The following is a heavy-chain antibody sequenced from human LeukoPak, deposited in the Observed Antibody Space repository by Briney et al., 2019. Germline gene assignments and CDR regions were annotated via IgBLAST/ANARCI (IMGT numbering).Heavy chain of an antibody. CDR3: AKTLLRFLEYQFDY. J-gene: IGHJ4*02. Sequence: GGSLRLSCTPSVFTFSSYGMHWVRQAPGKGLEWVAFIRYDGSNKYYADSVKGRFTISRDNSKNTLYLQMNSLRAEDTAVYYCAKTLLRFLEYQFDYWGQGTLVTVSS. CDR1: VFTFSSYG. V-gene: IGHV3-30*02. D-gene: IGHD3-3*01. CDR2: IRYDGSNK.